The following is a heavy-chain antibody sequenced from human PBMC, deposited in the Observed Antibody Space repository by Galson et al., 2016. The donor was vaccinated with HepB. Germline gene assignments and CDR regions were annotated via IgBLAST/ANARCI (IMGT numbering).Heavy chain of an antibody. Sequence: TLSLTCSVSGDSIGSDRYYWTWIRQHPGKGLEWLGYIYYSGAAYYNPSLRSRASISLDTSKNEFSLKINSVTAADTAVYYCARVIPAGIGAPVIECNWLDPWGQGTLVTVSS. V-gene: IGHV4-31*03. CDR2: IYYSGAA. CDR3: ARVIPAGIGAPVIECNWLDP. CDR1: GDSIGSDRYY. D-gene: IGHD6-25*01. J-gene: IGHJ5*02.